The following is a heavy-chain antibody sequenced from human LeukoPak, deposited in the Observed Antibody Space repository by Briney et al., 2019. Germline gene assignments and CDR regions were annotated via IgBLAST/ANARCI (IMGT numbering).Heavy chain of an antibody. D-gene: IGHD3-22*01. CDR3: ARISRGYYYGWLWYYFDY. V-gene: IGHV4-39*01. CDR2: IYYSGST. CDR1: GGSISSSSYH. Sequence: NPSETLSLTCTVSGGSISSSSYHWGWIRQPPGKGLEWIGSIYYSGSTYYNPSLKSRVTISVDTSKNQFSLKLSSVTAADTAVYYCARISRGYYYGWLWYYFDYWGQGTLVTVSS. J-gene: IGHJ4*02.